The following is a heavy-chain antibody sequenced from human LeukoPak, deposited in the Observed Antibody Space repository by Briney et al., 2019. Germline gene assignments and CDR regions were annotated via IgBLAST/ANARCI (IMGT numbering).Heavy chain of an antibody. Sequence: SETLSLTCTVSGGPISSYYWSWIRQPAGKGLEWIGSIYYSGSTNYNPSLKSRVTISVDTSKNQFSLNLISVTAADTAVYYCARDSGTTGEVKFDPWGQGTLVTVSS. CDR1: GGPISSYY. CDR2: IYYSGST. D-gene: IGHD3-10*01. CDR3: ARDSGTTGEVKFDP. J-gene: IGHJ5*02. V-gene: IGHV4-4*07.